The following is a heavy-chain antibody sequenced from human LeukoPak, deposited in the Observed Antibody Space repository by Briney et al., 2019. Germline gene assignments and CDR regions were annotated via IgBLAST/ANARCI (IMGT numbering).Heavy chain of an antibody. CDR1: GFTFSNAW. CDR3: ATGGGQVGLDY. Sequence: GGSLRLSCAASGFTFSNAWMNWVRQAPGKGLEWVGRIKSKPAGGTIDYSAPVRGRFTISRDDSEKTVYLQMNSLESEDTAVYYCATGGGQVGLDYWGQGTLVTVSS. V-gene: IGHV3-15*01. CDR2: IKSKPAGGTI. J-gene: IGHJ4*02. D-gene: IGHD1-26*01.